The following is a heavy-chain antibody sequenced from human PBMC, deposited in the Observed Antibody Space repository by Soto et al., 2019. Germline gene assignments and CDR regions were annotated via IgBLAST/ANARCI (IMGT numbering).Heavy chain of an antibody. Sequence: PSETLSLTCFISGGSFSNDYWTWIGQSPGKGLEWIGYIFHSGITDYNPSVKSRVTISIDKSRNLFSLNLTSVTAADTAVYYCARDRYFYDSRGYYRTLDSWGQGTLVTVSS. V-gene: IGHV4-59*01. CDR3: ARDRYFYDSRGYYRTLDS. D-gene: IGHD3-22*01. J-gene: IGHJ5*01. CDR1: GGSFSNDY. CDR2: IFHSGIT.